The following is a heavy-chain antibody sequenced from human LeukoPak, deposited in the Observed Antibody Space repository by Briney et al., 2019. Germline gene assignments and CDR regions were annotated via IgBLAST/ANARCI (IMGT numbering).Heavy chain of an antibody. D-gene: IGHD1-26*01. Sequence: GGSLRLSCAASGFTFSSYGMNWVRQAPGKGLEWVSGISGSGGSTYYADSVKGRFTISRDNAKNSLYLQMNSLRAEDTALYYCARVYVVVGATRDAFDIWGQGTMVTVSS. CDR2: ISGSGGST. J-gene: IGHJ3*02. CDR3: ARVYVVVGATRDAFDI. CDR1: GFTFSSYG. V-gene: IGHV3-23*01.